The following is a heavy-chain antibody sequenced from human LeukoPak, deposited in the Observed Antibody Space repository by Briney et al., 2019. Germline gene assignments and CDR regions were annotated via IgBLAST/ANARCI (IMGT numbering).Heavy chain of an antibody. Sequence: GASVKVSCKASGGTFSSYAISWVRQAPGQGLEWMGWISAYNGNTNYAQKLQGRVTMTTDTSTSTVYMELSSLRSEDTAVYYCARDGGYCGTTSCYAFYWGHGTLVTVSS. V-gene: IGHV1-18*01. CDR1: GGTFSSYA. J-gene: IGHJ4*01. CDR2: ISAYNGNT. CDR3: ARDGGYCGTTSCYAFY. D-gene: IGHD2-2*01.